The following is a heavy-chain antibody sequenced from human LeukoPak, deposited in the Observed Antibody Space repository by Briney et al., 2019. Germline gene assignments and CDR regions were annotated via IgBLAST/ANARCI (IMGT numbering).Heavy chain of an antibody. CDR3: TQGMDV. Sequence: PSETLSLTCAVCGYSISSGYYWGWIRQPPGKGLEWIGSIYHSGSTYYNPSLKSRVTISVDTSKNQFSLKLSSVTAADTAVYYCTQGMDVWGKGTTVTVSS. J-gene: IGHJ6*04. CDR2: IYHSGST. V-gene: IGHV4-38-2*01. CDR1: GYSISSGYY.